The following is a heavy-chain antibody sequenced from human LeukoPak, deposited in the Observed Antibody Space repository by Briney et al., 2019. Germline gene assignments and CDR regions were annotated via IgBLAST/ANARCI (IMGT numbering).Heavy chain of an antibody. D-gene: IGHD3-22*01. Sequence: PGGSLRLSCAASGFTFDDYGMSWVRQAPGKGLEWVSGINWNGGSTGYADSVKGRFTISRDNAKNSLYLQMNSLGAEDTALYYCAKDLRYSSGYNDAFDIWGQGTMVTVSS. CDR3: AKDLRYSSGYNDAFDI. V-gene: IGHV3-20*04. CDR2: INWNGGST. J-gene: IGHJ3*02. CDR1: GFTFDDYG.